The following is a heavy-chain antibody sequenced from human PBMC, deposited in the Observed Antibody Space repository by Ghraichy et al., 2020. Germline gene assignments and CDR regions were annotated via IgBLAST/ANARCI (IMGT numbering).Heavy chain of an antibody. J-gene: IGHJ4*02. CDR3: AGSLSGLDSGDH. V-gene: IGHV3-53*01. Sequence: LRLSCAVSGLPLNNNHINWVRQAPGKGLEWVSFIYKDGDTSYADSVKGRFTISRDRAKNTVYLQMDSLRDEDTAKYYCAGSLSGLDSGDHWGQGTLVTVSS. CDR1: GLPLNNNH. CDR2: IYKDGDT. D-gene: IGHD6-19*01.